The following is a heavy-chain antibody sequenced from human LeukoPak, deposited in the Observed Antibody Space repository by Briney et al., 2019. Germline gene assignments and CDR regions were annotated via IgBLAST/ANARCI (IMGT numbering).Heavy chain of an antibody. CDR3: ARWGVPIYYYYMDV. J-gene: IGHJ6*03. CDR1: GFTFSSYT. Sequence: AGGSLRLSCVASGFTFSSYTMNWVRQAPGKGLEWVSYITSSSGTIYYADSVKGRFTISRDNAKNSLYLQMNSLRAEDTAVYYCARWGVPIYYYYMDVWGKGTTVTVSS. D-gene: IGHD3-16*01. CDR2: ITSSSGTI. V-gene: IGHV3-48*01.